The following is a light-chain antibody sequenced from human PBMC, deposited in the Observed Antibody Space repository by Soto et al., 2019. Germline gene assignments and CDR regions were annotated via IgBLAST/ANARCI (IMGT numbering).Light chain of an antibody. CDR3: QKYGGSPPAYT. CDR2: ATS. Sequence: EVVLTQSPGPLSLSPGERATLSCRASQSVDRNYLSWFHHKRCQSPRVLVFATSSRAAGTPVRFSGSGSRTNFPITLTRVEPEDCGGDCCQKYGGSPPAYTFGLGTKLEI. J-gene: IGKJ2*01. CDR1: QSVDRNY. V-gene: IGKV3-20*01.